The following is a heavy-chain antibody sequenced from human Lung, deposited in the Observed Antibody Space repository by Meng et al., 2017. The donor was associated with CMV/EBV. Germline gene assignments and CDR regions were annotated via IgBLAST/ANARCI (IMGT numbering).Heavy chain of an antibody. V-gene: IGHV4-34*01. D-gene: IGHD7-27*01. CDR3: ARMMGTYYYYGMDV. CDR1: GGSFSGYY. J-gene: IGHJ6*02. CDR2: INHSGRT. Sequence: VYGGSFSGYYWSWIRQPPGKGLEWIGEINHSGRTNYNPSLKSRVTISVDTSKNQFSLKLSSVTAADTTVYYCARMMGTYYYYGMDVWGQGTTVTVSS.